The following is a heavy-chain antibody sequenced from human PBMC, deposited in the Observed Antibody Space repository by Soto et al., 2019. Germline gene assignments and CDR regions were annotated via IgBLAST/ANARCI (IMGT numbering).Heavy chain of an antibody. CDR3: AKMAGSTLYYDFWSGSHGMDV. J-gene: IGHJ6*02. CDR1: GFTFSSYA. V-gene: IGHV3-23*01. Sequence: PGGSLRLSCAASGFTFSSYAMSWVRQAPGKGLEWVSAISGSGGSTYYADSVKGRFTISRDNSKNTLYLQMISLRAEDTAVYYCAKMAGSTLYYDFWSGSHGMDVWGQGTTVTVSS. D-gene: IGHD3-3*01. CDR2: ISGSGGST.